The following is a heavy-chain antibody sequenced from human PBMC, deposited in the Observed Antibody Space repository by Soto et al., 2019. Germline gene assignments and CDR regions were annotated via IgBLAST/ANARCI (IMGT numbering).Heavy chain of an antibody. Sequence: SETLSLTCTVSAGSVSGGSYYWSWIRQPPGKGLGWMGYIYYSGSTNYNPSLKSRVTISVDTSKNQFSLKLSSVTAAHSAVYYCARGPGVVVINGYGGYYNGMDVWGQGTTVTVSS. CDR1: AGSVSGGSYY. CDR3: ARGPGVVVINGYGGYYNGMDV. CDR2: IYYSGST. D-gene: IGHD3-22*01. V-gene: IGHV4-61*01. J-gene: IGHJ6*02.